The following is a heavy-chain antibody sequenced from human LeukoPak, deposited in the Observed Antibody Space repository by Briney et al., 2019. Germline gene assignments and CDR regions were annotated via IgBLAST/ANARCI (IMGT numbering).Heavy chain of an antibody. CDR2: IWHDASHT. CDR3: AKDATPWNGIWDPFDM. V-gene: IGHV3-33*06. Sequence: PGRSLRLSCAASGFSFSTYAMHWVRQAPGKGLEWVALIWHDASHTFYTDSVKGRFTISRDNSKTTLFLQLRSLRAEDTAVYYCAKDATPWNGIWDPFDMWGQGTMVTVSS. CDR1: GFSFSTYA. D-gene: IGHD2-15*01. J-gene: IGHJ3*02.